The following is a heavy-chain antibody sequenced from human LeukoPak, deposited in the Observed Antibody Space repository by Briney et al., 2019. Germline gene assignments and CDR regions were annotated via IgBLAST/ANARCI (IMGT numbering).Heavy chain of an antibody. CDR2: IWYDGSNK. CDR3: ARDGPPGLDGMDV. D-gene: IGHD3-9*01. J-gene: IGHJ6*02. CDR1: GFSFSSYG. Sequence: GGSMRLSCAASGFSFSSYGMHWVSQAPGRGLGWVAVIWYDGSNKYYADSVKGRFTISRDNSKNTLYLQMNSLRAEDTAVYYCARDGPPGLDGMDVWGQGTTVTVSS. V-gene: IGHV3-33*01.